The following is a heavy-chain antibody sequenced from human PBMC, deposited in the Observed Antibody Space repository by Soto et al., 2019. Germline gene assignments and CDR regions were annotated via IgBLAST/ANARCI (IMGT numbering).Heavy chain of an antibody. Sequence: PSETLSLTCNVSGGSISSNYWSWIRQPPGKGLEWIGYIYYSGSTTYNPSLKSRVTISVDTSKNQFSLNLNSVTAADTAVYYCARDKITGLFDSWGQGTLVTVSS. CDR3: ARDKITGLFDS. J-gene: IGHJ4*02. V-gene: IGHV4-59*12. D-gene: IGHD2-8*02. CDR1: GGSISSNY. CDR2: IYYSGST.